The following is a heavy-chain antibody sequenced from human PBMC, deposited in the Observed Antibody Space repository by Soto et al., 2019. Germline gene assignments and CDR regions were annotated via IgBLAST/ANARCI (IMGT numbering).Heavy chain of an antibody. CDR2: ISYDGSNK. CDR1: GFTFSSYG. D-gene: IGHD3-22*01. J-gene: IGHJ4*02. Sequence: GGSLRLSCAASGFTFSSYGMHWVRQAPGKGLEWVAVISYDGSNKYYADSVKGRFTISRDNSKNTLYLQMNSLRAEDTAVYYCANSKATMIVVFDYWGQGTLVTVSS. V-gene: IGHV3-30*18. CDR3: ANSKATMIVVFDY.